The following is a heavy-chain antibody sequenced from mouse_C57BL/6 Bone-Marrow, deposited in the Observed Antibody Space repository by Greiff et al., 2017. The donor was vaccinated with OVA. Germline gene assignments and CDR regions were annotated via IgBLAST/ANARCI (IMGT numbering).Heavy chain of an antibody. CDR3: ARDTYDYDVPYFDY. D-gene: IGHD2-4*01. CDR1: GFTFSSYA. CDR2: ISDGGSYT. V-gene: IGHV5-4*01. Sequence: EVKVEESGGGLVKPGGSLKLSCAASGFTFSSYAMSWVRQTPEKRLEWVATISDGGSYTYYPDNVKGRFTISRDNAKNNLYLQMSHLKSEDTAMYYCARDTYDYDVPYFDYWGQGTTLTVSS. J-gene: IGHJ2*01.